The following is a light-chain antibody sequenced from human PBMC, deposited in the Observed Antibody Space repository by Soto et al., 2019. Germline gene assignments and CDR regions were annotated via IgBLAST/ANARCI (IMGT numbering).Light chain of an antibody. CDR3: SSYTTSSVRV. CDR1: NSDIGAYNS. CDR2: DDS. Sequence: QSVLTQPASMSGSPGQSITVSCTGTNSDIGAYNSVSWYQQHPGMAPQLMIYDDSYRPSVISSRFSGSKSGNTASLTISGLQAADEADYYCSSYTTSSVRVFAGGTKVTVL. J-gene: IGLJ2*01. V-gene: IGLV2-14*03.